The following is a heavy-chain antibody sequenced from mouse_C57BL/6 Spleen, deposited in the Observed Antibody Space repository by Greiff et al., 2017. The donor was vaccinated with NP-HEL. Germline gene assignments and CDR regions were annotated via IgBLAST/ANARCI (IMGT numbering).Heavy chain of an antibody. CDR1: GYAFSSSW. J-gene: IGHJ1*03. CDR2: IYPGDGDT. D-gene: IGHD1-1*01. V-gene: IGHV1-82*01. CDR3: ARDYYGSSSNWYFDV. Sequence: VQLQQSGPELVKPGASVKISCKASGYAFSSSWMNWVKQRPGKGLEWIGRIYPGDGDTNYNGKFKGKATLTADNSSSTAYMQLSSLTSEDSAVYFCARDYYGSSSNWYFDVWGTGTTVTVSS.